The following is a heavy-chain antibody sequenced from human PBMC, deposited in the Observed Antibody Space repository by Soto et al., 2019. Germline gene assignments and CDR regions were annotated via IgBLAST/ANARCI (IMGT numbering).Heavy chain of an antibody. J-gene: IGHJ3*02. CDR1: GGSISSYY. V-gene: IGHV4-59*01. D-gene: IGHD3-22*01. CDR3: ARDGVDYYDSSGYYYRAFDI. CDR2: IYYSGST. Sequence: SETLSLTCTVSGGSISSYYWSWIRQPPGKGLEWIGYIYYSGSTNYNPSLKSRVTISVDTSKNQFSLKLSSVTAADTAVYYCARDGVDYYDSSGYYYRAFDIWGQGTMVT.